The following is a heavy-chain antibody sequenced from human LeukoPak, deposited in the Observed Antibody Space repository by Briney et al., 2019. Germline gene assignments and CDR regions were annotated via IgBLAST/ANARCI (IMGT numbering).Heavy chain of an antibody. D-gene: IGHD3-16*02. CDR1: GYTFTGYY. V-gene: IGHV1-2*06. CDR2: INPNSGGT. CDR3: ARALGYTRPMDV. J-gene: IGHJ6*03. Sequence: PGASVKVACKASGYTFTGYYMHWVRQAPGQGLEWMGRINPNSGGTNYAQKFQGRVTMTRDTSISTAYMELSRLRSDDTAVYYCARALGYTRPMDVWGNGTTVTVSS.